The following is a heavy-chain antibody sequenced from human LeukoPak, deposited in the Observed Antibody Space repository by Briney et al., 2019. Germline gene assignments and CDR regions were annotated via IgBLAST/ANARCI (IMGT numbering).Heavy chain of an antibody. V-gene: IGHV3-48*04. J-gene: IGHJ4*02. Sequence: GGSLRLSCAASGFTFSNYAMSWVRQAPGKGLEWVSYISSNSRTIHYADSVKGRFTISRDNAKSSLYLQMNTLRAEDTAVYYCARMPLEIVTNFFDSWGQGTLVTVSS. CDR2: ISSNSRTI. D-gene: IGHD4-11*01. CDR1: GFTFSNYA. CDR3: ARMPLEIVTNFFDS.